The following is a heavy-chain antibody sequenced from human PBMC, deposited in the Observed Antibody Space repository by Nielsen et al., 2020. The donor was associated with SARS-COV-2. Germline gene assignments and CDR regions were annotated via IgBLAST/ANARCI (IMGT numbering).Heavy chain of an antibody. Sequence: SETLSLTCTVSGGSVSSGSYYWSWIRQPPGKGLEWIGYIYYSGSTNYNPSLKSRVTISVDTSKNQFSLKLSSVTAADTAVYYCASTDEGHSSIDYWGQGTLVTVSS. CDR1: GGSVSSGSYY. V-gene: IGHV4-61*01. CDR3: ASTDEGHSSIDY. CDR2: IYYSGST. J-gene: IGHJ4*02. D-gene: IGHD2-15*01.